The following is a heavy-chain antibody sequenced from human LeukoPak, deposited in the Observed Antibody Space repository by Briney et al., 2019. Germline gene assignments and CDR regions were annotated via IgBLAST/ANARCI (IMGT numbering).Heavy chain of an antibody. CDR2: IKQDGSEK. CDR1: EFTFSSYW. Sequence: GGSLRLSCAASEFTFSSYWMTWVRQAPGKGLEWVANIKQDGSEKFYVDSVKGRFTISRGNAENSLYLQMNSLRAEDTAVYYCARGPYTPMVTFFNYWGRGTLVTVSS. J-gene: IGHJ4*02. CDR3: ARGPYTPMVTFFNY. V-gene: IGHV3-7*03. D-gene: IGHD5-18*01.